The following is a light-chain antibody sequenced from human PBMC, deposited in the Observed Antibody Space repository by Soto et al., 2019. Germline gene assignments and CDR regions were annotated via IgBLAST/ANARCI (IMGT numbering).Light chain of an antibody. Sequence: QTATTWSVGPGERSTLSCRASETVNSNLAWYQQKPGQAPRLLIYTISTRATCIPARFSGSGSGPEFTLSFCSLQSDDCVVYYCHQHQKCWTLGQGTKVDIK. J-gene: IGKJ1*01. CDR3: HQHQKCWT. V-gene: IGKV3-15*01. CDR1: ETVNSN. CDR2: TIS.